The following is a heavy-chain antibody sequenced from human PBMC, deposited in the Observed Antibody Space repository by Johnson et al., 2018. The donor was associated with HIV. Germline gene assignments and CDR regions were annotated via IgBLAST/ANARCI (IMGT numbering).Heavy chain of an antibody. CDR3: ARDGRDLVTRGSFDI. V-gene: IGHV3-66*02. J-gene: IGHJ3*02. Sequence: VLLVESGGGLVQPGGSLRLSCAASGITVSSNYMSWVRQAPGKGLEWVSVIFSVGGAYYADSVKGRFIISRDNSKNMLYLHMNSLRPEDTDVYYCARDGRDLVTRGSFDIWGQGTVVTVSS. D-gene: IGHD3-9*01. CDR1: GITVSSNY. CDR2: IFSVGGA.